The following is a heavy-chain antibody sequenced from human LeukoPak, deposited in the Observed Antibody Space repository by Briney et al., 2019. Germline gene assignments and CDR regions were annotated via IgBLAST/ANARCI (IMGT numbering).Heavy chain of an antibody. CDR1: GFTISAYS. D-gene: IGHD5-12*01. J-gene: IGHJ3*02. Sequence: SGGSLRLSCAASGFTISAYSINWVRQAPGKGLEWVSYISSSGSVIYYADSVKGRFTISRDNAKNSLYLQMNSLRAEDTAVYYCAREVVARRRTFDIWGQGTMVTVSS. V-gene: IGHV3-48*04. CDR2: ISSSGSVI. CDR3: AREVVARRRTFDI.